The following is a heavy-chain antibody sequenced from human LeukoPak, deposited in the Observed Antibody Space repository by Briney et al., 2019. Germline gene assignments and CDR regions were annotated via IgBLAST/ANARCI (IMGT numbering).Heavy chain of an antibody. Sequence: GSLRLSCAASGFTFSSYSMNWVRQAPGKGLEWVSSISSSSSYIYYADSVKGRFTISRDNAKNSLYLQMNSLRAEDTAVYYCARDPIRYGSGTGDVWGQGTTVTVSS. D-gene: IGHD3-10*01. CDR2: ISSSSSYI. CDR3: ARDPIRYGSGTGDV. CDR1: GFTFSSYS. J-gene: IGHJ6*02. V-gene: IGHV3-21*01.